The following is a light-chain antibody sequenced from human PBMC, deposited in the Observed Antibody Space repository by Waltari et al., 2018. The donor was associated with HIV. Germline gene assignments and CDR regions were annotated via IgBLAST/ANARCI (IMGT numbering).Light chain of an antibody. Sequence: QAGLTQPSSVSTGLGQTATLTCTGNNYNVGNEGAVGVQQFQGHHPKLLSYRSDKRPSGIPERFVASRSGNIASLNISGLQPEDEAVYYCSAWDSSLNVWIIGEGTRLTVL. J-gene: IGLJ2*01. V-gene: IGLV10-54*01. CDR1: NYNVGNEG. CDR3: SAWDSSLNVWI. CDR2: RSD.